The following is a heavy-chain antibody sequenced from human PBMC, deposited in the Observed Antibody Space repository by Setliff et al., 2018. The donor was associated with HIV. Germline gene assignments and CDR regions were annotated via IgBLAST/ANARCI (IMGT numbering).Heavy chain of an antibody. CDR2: ISYDGNSQ. Sequence: GGSLRLSCAASGFTFSYYTMYWIRQTPDNGLEWVAVISYDGNSQYYADSVKGRFTLSRDNFRNTLYLQMNSLRPEDTAVYDCAKEVEYSSSWGLYYYGMDVWGQGTTVTVSS. CDR3: AKEVEYSSSWGLYYYGMDV. J-gene: IGHJ6*02. V-gene: IGHV3-30*04. CDR1: GFTFSYYT. D-gene: IGHD6-13*01.